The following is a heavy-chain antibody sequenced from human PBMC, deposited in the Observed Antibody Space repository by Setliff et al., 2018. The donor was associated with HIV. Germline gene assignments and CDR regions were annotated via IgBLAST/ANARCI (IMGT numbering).Heavy chain of an antibody. CDR1: GYSISSGYY. Sequence: SETLSLTCAVSGYSISSGYYWGWIRQPPGKGLEWIGYIYYSGSTYYNPSLKSRVTISIDRSKNQFSLKLSSVAAADTAVYYCARYTYYYGSGKGSGWFDPWGQGTLVTVSS. D-gene: IGHD3-10*01. CDR2: IYYSGST. CDR3: ARYTYYYGSGKGSGWFDP. V-gene: IGHV4-38-2*01. J-gene: IGHJ5*02.